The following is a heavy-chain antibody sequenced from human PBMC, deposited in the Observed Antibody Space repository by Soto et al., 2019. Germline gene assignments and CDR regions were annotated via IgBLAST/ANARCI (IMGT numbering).Heavy chain of an antibody. J-gene: IGHJ4*02. CDR1: GFTFSSYA. CDR3: ANLPEGAYDYIWGSYRC. Sequence: GGSLRLSCAASGFTFSSYAMSWVRQAPGKGLEWVSAISGSGGSTYYADSVKGRFTISRDNSKNTLYLQMNSLRAEDTAVYYCANLPEGAYDYIWGSYRCWGQGTLVTVSS. V-gene: IGHV3-23*01. CDR2: ISGSGGST. D-gene: IGHD3-16*02.